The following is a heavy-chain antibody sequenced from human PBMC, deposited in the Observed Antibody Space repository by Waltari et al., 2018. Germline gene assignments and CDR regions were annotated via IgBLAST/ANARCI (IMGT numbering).Heavy chain of an antibody. D-gene: IGHD2-2*01. V-gene: IGHV1-2*02. Sequence: QVQLVQSGAEVKEPGDSVKVSCNASGSNFTGDDMHWVRQAPGQGLEWMGWINPNSGDTNYAQKFQGRVTMTRDTSISTAYMELSRLRSDDTAVYYCARLQLATAFDYWGQGTLVTVSS. J-gene: IGHJ4*02. CDR3: ARLQLATAFDY. CDR2: INPNSGDT. CDR1: GSNFTGDD.